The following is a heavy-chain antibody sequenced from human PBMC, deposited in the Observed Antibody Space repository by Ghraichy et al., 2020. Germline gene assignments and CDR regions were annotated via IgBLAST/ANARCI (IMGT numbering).Heavy chain of an antibody. J-gene: IGHJ3*02. D-gene: IGHD3-3*01. CDR1: GFTFSSYA. CDR3: AKDKSVTIFGVGHDAFDI. Sequence: GESLNISCAASGFTFSSYAMSWVRQAPGKGLEWVSAISGSGGSTYYADSVKGRFTISRDNSKNTLYLQMNSLRAEDTAVYYCAKDKSVTIFGVGHDAFDIWGQGTMVTVSS. V-gene: IGHV3-23*01. CDR2: ISGSGGST.